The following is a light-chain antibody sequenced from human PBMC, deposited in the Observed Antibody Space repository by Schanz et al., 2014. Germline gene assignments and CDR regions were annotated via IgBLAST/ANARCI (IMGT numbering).Light chain of an antibody. J-gene: IGLJ3*02. CDR1: SSDVGGYNY. Sequence: QSALTQPASVSGSPGQSITISCTGTSSDVGGYNYVSWYQQHPGKAPKLIISDVTRRPSGVPDRFSGSKSGNTASLTISGLRAEDEADYYCSSYTSSPSWVFGGGTKLTVL. CDR2: DVT. CDR3: SSYTSSPSWV. V-gene: IGLV2-14*03.